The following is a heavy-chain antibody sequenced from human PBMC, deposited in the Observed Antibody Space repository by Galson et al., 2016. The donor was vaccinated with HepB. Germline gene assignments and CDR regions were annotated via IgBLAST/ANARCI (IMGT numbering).Heavy chain of an antibody. CDR2: IIPFFGTV. CDR1: GGTFSTYA. D-gene: IGHD6-19*01. J-gene: IGHJ4*02. Sequence: SVKVSCKASGGTFSTYAFSWVRQAPGQGLEWMGGIIPFFGTVNYAQKFQDRVTITADKSTNTAYLELSSLRSEDTAVYYCASPSGIGVAGSPYFFDYWGQGTLVTVSS. V-gene: IGHV1-69*06. CDR3: ASPSGIGVAGSPYFFDY.